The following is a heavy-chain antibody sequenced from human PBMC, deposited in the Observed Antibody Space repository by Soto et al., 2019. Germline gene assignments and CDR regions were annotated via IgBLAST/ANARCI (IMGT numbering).Heavy chain of an antibody. CDR1: GFTFSSYG. D-gene: IGHD1-20*01. CDR2: SSSDGSKK. CDR3: AKVGDVYNSFFDY. V-gene: IGHV3-30*18. J-gene: IGHJ4*02. Sequence: QVRLVESGGGVVQPGRSLRLSCAASGFTFSSYGMHWVRQAPGKGLEWVAVSSSDGSKKYYADSVKGRFTISRDDYKNTLFLQMNSLTPEDTAVYFCAKVGDVYNSFFDYWGQGTLVTVSS.